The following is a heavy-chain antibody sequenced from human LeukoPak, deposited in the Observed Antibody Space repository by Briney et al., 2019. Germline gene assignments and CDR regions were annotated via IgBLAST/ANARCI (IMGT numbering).Heavy chain of an antibody. Sequence: GRSLRLSCAASGFTFSSYGMHWVRQAPGKGLEWVAVIWYDGSNKYYADSVKGRFTISRDNSKNTLSLQMNSLRAEDTAVYYCAIAARHPADYWGQGTLVTVSS. CDR2: IWYDGSNK. J-gene: IGHJ4*02. D-gene: IGHD6-6*01. CDR1: GFTFSSYG. CDR3: AIAARHPADY. V-gene: IGHV3-33*01.